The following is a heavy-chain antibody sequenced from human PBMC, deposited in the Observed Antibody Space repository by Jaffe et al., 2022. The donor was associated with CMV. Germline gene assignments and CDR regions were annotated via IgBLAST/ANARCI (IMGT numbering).Heavy chain of an antibody. CDR1: GFSFSDYW. D-gene: IGHD6-6*01. CDR3: ARASVEFSSSSEFSDS. Sequence: EVQLVESGGGLVQPGGSLRLSCAASGFSFSDYWMSWVRQAPGKGLEWVANVKQDASETYYVGSVKGRFTISRDNIKSSVYLQMNSLRAEDTAVYYCARASVEFSSSSEFSDSWGQGTLVTVSS. J-gene: IGHJ4*02. V-gene: IGHV3-7*03. CDR2: VKQDASET.